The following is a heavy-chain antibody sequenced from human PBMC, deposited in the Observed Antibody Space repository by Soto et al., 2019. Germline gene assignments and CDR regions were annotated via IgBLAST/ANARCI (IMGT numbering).Heavy chain of an antibody. CDR3: AREISLPVILQSLPCDF. V-gene: IGHV1-69*04. CDR2: IITVLGVP. CDR1: GGTFYNYG. Sequence: QDQLLQSGAEVKKPGSSVKVSCKASGGTFYNYGFSWMRQAPGQGLEWMGRIITVLGVPSYAEKFQDRVTIFADKSTTTVYMDLSNLRAEDTAIYYCAREISLPVILQSLPCDFWGHGTLVTVSS. J-gene: IGHJ4*01.